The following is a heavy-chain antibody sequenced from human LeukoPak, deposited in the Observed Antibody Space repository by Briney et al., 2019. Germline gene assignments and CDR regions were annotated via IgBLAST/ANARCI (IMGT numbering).Heavy chain of an antibody. CDR2: MNPNSGNT. D-gene: IGHD6-13*01. V-gene: IGHV1-8*01. Sequence: GSVKVSCKASGYTFTSYDINWVRHATGQGLEWMGWMNPNSGNTGYAQKFQGRVTMTRNTSISTAYMELSSLRSEDTAVYYCARVHSSSWPYYYYYYYMDVWGKGTTVTISS. J-gene: IGHJ6*03. CDR3: ARVHSSSWPYYYYYYYMDV. CDR1: GYTFTSYD.